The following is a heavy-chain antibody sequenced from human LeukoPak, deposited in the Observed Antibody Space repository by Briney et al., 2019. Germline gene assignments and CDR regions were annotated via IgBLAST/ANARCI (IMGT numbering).Heavy chain of an antibody. CDR2: IHYSGST. CDR1: GGSVSSGIYY. V-gene: IGHV4-61*01. Sequence: SETLSLTCTVSGGSVSSGIYYWSWIWQPPGKGLEWIGYIHYSGSTNYNPSLKSRVTISIDTSKNQFSLKLSSVTAADTALYYCARRVSSGYSDYWGQGTLVTVSS. J-gene: IGHJ4*02. D-gene: IGHD3-22*01. CDR3: ARRVSSGYSDY.